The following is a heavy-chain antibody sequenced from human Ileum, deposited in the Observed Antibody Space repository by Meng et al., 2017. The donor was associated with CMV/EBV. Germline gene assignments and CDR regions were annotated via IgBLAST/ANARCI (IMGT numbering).Heavy chain of an antibody. V-gene: IGHV3-21*06. J-gene: IGHJ4*02. Sequence: SGFTFRTFSMNWLRQTPGKGLELVAAIQTRRRSTYYSDTVKGRFTISRDNAKNSVSLQMNSLRVEDTAVYYCARDRLEGFYSGPGFWGQGTLVTVSS. CDR3: ARDRLEGFYSGPGF. CDR1: GFTFRTFS. CDR2: IQTRRRST. D-gene: IGHD3-3*01.